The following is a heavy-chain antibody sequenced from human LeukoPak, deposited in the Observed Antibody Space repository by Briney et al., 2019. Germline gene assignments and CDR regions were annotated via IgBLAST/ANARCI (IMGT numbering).Heavy chain of an antibody. V-gene: IGHV1-46*01. J-gene: IGHJ6*03. CDR3: ASYSSSSHYYYYMDV. CDR2: INPSGGST. CDR1: GYTFTSYY. D-gene: IGHD6-6*01. Sequence: ASVKVSCKASGYTFTSYYMHWVRQAPGQGLEWMGIINPSGGSTSYAQKFQGRVTMTRDMSTSTVYMELSSLRSEDTAVYYCASYSSSSHYYYYMDVWGKGTTVIVSS.